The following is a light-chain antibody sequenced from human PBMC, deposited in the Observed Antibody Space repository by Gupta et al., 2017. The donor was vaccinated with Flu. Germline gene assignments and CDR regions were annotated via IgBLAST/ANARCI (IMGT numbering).Light chain of an antibody. Sequence: QSALTQPPSASGSPGQSVTVSCTGTSSDIGGYNYVSWYQQHPGKAPKLMIYEVSKRPSGVPDRFSGSKSGNTASLTVAGRQAEDEGDYYCSSYAGSNNLVFGGGTKLPVL. CDR1: SSDIGGYNY. J-gene: IGLJ2*01. V-gene: IGLV2-8*01. CDR2: EVS. CDR3: SSYAGSNNLV.